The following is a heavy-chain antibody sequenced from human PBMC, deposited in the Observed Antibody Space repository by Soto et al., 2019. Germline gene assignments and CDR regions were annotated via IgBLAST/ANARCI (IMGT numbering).Heavy chain of an antibody. CDR1: GFTFSSYG. Sequence: GGSLRLSCAASGFTFSSYGMHWVRQAPGKGLEWVAVISYDGSNKYYADSVKGRFTISRDNSKNTLYLQMNSLRAEDTAVYYCAKGNDDQYYDFWSGYYGYFQHWGQGTLVTVSS. CDR2: ISYDGSNK. J-gene: IGHJ1*01. V-gene: IGHV3-30*18. D-gene: IGHD3-3*01. CDR3: AKGNDDQYYDFWSGYYGYFQH.